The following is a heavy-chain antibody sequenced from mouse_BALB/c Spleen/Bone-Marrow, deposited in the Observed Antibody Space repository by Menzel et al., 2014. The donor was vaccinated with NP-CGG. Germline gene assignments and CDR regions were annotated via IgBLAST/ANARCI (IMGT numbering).Heavy chain of an antibody. CDR1: GFNIKDTY. CDR3: AAYCYGSSYGFAY. D-gene: IGHD1-1*01. CDR2: IDPANGNT. J-gene: IGHJ3*01. V-gene: IGHV14-3*02. Sequence: VQLQQSGAELVKPGASVKLSCTASGFNIKDTYMHWVKQRPEQGLEWIGRIDPANGNTKYDPKFQGKATITADTSSNTAYQQLSSLTSEDTAVYYYAAYCYGSSYGFAYWGQGTLVTVSA.